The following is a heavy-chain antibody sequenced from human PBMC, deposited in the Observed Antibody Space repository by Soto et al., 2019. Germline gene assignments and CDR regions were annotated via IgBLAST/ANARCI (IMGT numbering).Heavy chain of an antibody. CDR1: GGSISSSSYY. Sequence: SETLSLTCTVSGGSISSSSYYWGWIRQPPGKGLEWIGSIYYSGSTYYNPSLKSRVTISVDTSKNQFSLKLSSVTAADMALYYCARRNSITMVRGVGPYYGMDVWGQGTTVT. CDR3: ARRNSITMVRGVGPYYGMDV. V-gene: IGHV4-39*01. J-gene: IGHJ6*02. D-gene: IGHD3-10*01. CDR2: IYYSGST.